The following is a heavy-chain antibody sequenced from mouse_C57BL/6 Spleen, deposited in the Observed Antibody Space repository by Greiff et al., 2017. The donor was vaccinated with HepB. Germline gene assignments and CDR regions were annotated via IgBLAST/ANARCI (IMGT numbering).Heavy chain of an antibody. CDR1: GYAFSSSW. Sequence: VQGVESGPELVKPGASVKISCKASGYAFSSSWMNWVKQRPGKGLEWIGRIYPGDGDTNYNGKFKGKATLTADKSSSTAYMQLSSLTSEDSAVYFCVLRGFDYWGQGTTLTVSS. D-gene: IGHD1-1*01. CDR2: IYPGDGDT. V-gene: IGHV1-82*01. CDR3: VLRGFDY. J-gene: IGHJ2*01.